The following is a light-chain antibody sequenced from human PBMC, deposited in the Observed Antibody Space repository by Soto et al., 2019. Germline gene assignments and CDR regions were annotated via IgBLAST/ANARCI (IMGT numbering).Light chain of an antibody. Sequence: QSALTQPPSVSGSPGQSVTISCTGTSSDVGSYNRVSWYQQPPGTAPKLMIYEVRNRPSGVPDRFSGSKSGNTASLAISGPQAADEADYYCSSYTSRSTLVFGGGTKLTVL. CDR3: SSYTSRSTLV. J-gene: IGLJ2*01. CDR1: SSDVGSYNR. V-gene: IGLV2-18*02. CDR2: EVR.